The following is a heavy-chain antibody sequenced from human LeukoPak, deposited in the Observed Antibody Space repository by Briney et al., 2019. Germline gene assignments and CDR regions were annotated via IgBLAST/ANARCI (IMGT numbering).Heavy chain of an antibody. V-gene: IGHV1-46*01. J-gene: IGHJ4*02. CDR3: ARVEYYYDSSGYYLYYFDY. CDR2: INPSGGST. CDR1: GYTFTSYY. D-gene: IGHD3-22*01. Sequence: ASVKVSCKASGYTFTSYYMHWVRQAPGQGLEWMGIINPSGGSTSYAQKFQGRVTMTRDTSTSTVYMELSSLRSEGTAVYYCARVEYYYDSSGYYLYYFDYWGQGTLVTVSS.